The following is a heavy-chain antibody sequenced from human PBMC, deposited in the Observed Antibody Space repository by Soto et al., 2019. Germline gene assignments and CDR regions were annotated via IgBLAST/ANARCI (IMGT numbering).Heavy chain of an antibody. D-gene: IGHD6-13*01. Sequence: GASVKVSCKASGYTFTSYYMHWVRQAPGQGLEWMGIINPSGGSTSYAQKFQGRVTMTRDTSTSTVYMELSSLRSEDTAVYYCARDFIAAAGTNYFDYWGQGTLVPVSS. CDR2: INPSGGST. CDR3: ARDFIAAAGTNYFDY. J-gene: IGHJ4*02. V-gene: IGHV1-46*03. CDR1: GYTFTSYY.